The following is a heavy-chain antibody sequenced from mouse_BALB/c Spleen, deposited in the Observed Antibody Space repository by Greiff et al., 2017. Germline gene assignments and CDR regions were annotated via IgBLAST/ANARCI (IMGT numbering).Heavy chain of an antibody. V-gene: IGHV5-6-5*01. J-gene: IGHJ2*01. CDR2: ISSGGST. CDR3: ARAEYYYGSSRGDYFDY. D-gene: IGHD1-1*01. CDR1: GFTFSSYA. Sequence: DVMLVESGGGLVKPGGSLKLSCAASGFTFSSYAMSWVRQTPEKRLEWVASISSGGSTYYPDSVKGRFTISSDNARNILYLQMSSLRSEDTAMYYCARAEYYYGSSRGDYFDYWGQGTTLTVAS.